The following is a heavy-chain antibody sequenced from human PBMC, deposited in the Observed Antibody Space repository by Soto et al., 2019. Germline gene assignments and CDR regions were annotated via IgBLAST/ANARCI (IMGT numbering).Heavy chain of an antibody. J-gene: IGHJ6*03. D-gene: IGHD3-9*01. V-gene: IGHV3-64D*09. CDR3: VKEGYDILTGYYYYCYIDV. CDR1: GFTFSSYA. Sequence: GGSLRLSCSASGFTFSSYAMHWVRQAPGKGLEYVSAISSNGGSTYYADSVKGRFTISRDNSKNTLYLQMSSLRAEDAAVYYCVKEGYDILTGYYYYCYIDVWGKGTTVTVSS. CDR2: ISSNGGST.